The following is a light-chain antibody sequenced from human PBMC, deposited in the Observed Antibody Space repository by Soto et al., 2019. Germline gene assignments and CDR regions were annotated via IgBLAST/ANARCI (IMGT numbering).Light chain of an antibody. CDR1: QSISSW. Sequence: DIQMTQSPSTLSASVGDRVTITCRASQSISSWLAWYQQKPGKAPKLLIYKASTLESGVPSRFSGSGSETGFTLTISSLQPDDFAAYCCQPYNSYSRTFGQGTKVEIK. CDR3: QPYNSYSRT. J-gene: IGKJ1*01. V-gene: IGKV1-5*03. CDR2: KAS.